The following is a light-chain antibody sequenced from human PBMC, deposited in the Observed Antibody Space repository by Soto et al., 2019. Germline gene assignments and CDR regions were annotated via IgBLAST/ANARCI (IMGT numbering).Light chain of an antibody. CDR3: SSHAGSSAFYV. CDR1: SSDIGAYDY. CDR2: EVT. V-gene: IGLV2-14*01. Sequence: QSVLTQPASVSGSPGQSITISCIGTSSDIGAYDYVSWYQQYPGRVPKLLIHEVTNRPSGVSDRFSGSKSGNTASLTISGLQTEDEADYYCSSHAGSSAFYVFGTGTKVTVL. J-gene: IGLJ1*01.